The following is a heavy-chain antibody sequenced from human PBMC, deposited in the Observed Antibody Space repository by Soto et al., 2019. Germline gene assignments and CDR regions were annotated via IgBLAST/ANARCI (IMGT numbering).Heavy chain of an antibody. J-gene: IGHJ5*02. V-gene: IGHV4-30-4*01. CDR3: AREIPGYCSSTSCYGPNWFDP. D-gene: IGHD2-2*01. CDR1: GGSISSVDYY. Sequence: QVQLQESGPGLVKPSQTLSLTCTVSGGSISSVDYYWSWIRPPPGKGLEWSGYIDYSGSTYYNPALKRRVTISVDTSKNQVSLKLSSVTAADTAVYYCAREIPGYCSSTSCYGPNWFDPWGQGTLVTVSS. CDR2: IDYSGST.